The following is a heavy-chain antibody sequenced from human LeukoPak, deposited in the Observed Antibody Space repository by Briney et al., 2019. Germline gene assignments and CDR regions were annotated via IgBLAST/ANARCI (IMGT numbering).Heavy chain of an antibody. CDR3: ARGARYYDFWSGHNY. V-gene: IGHV3-66*01. CDR1: GFTVSSNY. D-gene: IGHD3-3*01. CDR2: IYSGGST. J-gene: IGHJ4*02. Sequence: GGSLRLSCAASGFTVSSNYMRWVRQAPGKGLEWVSVIYSGGSTYYADSVKGRFTISRDNSKNTLYLQMNSLRAEDTAVYYCARGARYYDFWSGHNYWGQGTLVTVSS.